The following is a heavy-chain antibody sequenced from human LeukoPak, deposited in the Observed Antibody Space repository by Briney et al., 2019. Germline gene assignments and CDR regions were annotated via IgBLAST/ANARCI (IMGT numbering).Heavy chain of an antibody. D-gene: IGHD3-3*01. CDR3: ARDYDFWSGQSEKYGMDV. CDR2: IIPIFGTA. CDR1: GGTFSSYA. V-gene: IGHV1-69*13. J-gene: IGHJ6*02. Sequence: ASVKVSCKASGGTFSSYAISWVRQAPGQGLEWMGGIIPIFGTANYAQKFQGRVTITADESTSTAYMELGSLRSEDTAVYYCARDYDFWSGQSEKYGMDVWGQGTTVTVSS.